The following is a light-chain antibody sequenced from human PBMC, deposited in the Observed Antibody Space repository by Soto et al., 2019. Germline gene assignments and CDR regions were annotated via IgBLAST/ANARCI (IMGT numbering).Light chain of an antibody. CDR2: GAS. CDR1: QSVSSSY. J-gene: IGKJ4*01. CDR3: QQYGSSPLT. V-gene: IGKV3-20*01. Sequence: EIVLTQSPGTLSLSPGERATLSCRASQSVSSSYLAWYQQKPGQAPRLLIYGASSRATGIPDRFSGSGSGKDFTLTISRLEPEDFAVYYCQQYGSSPLTFGGGTKVDIQ.